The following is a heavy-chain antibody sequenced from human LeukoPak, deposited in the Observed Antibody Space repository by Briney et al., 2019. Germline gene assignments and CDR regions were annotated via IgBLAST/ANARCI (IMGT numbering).Heavy chain of an antibody. CDR3: ARQWGDCSSTSCYSAY. J-gene: IGHJ4*02. D-gene: IGHD2-2*01. CDR1: GYSFASYW. V-gene: IGHV5-51*01. Sequence: GESLKISCKGSGYSFASYWIAWVRQMPEKGLEWMGIIYPGDSDTRYSPSFQGQVTISADKSISTAYLQWSSLKALDTAIYYCARQWGDCSSTSCYSAYWGQGTLVTVSS. CDR2: IYPGDSDT.